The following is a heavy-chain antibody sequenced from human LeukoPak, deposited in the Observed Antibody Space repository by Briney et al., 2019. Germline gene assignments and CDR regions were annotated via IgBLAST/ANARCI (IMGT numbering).Heavy chain of an antibody. Sequence: GESLKISCKGSGYSFTSYWIGWVRQMPGKGLEWMGIIYPGDSDTRYSPSFQGQVTISADKSISTAYLQWSSLKASDTAMYYCARNARDIVVVPAANSYYYGMDVWGQGTTVTVSS. CDR2: IYPGDSDT. V-gene: IGHV5-51*01. CDR3: ARNARDIVVVPAANSYYYGMDV. CDR1: GYSFTSYW. J-gene: IGHJ6*02. D-gene: IGHD2-2*01.